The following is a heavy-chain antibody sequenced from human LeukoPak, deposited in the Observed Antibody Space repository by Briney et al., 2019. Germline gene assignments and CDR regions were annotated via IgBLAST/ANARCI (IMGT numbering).Heavy chain of an antibody. CDR1: GFTFTSYC. D-gene: IGHD6-19*01. V-gene: IGHV3-7*01. J-gene: IGHJ4*02. Sequence: PGGSLRLSCAASGFTFTSYCMTWVRQAPGKGLEWVANIKQDVSEKYYVDSVKGRFTISRDNAKNSLYLQMNSLRAEDTAVYYCARCSGWYSYYFDYWGQGTLVTVSS. CDR3: ARCSGWYSYYFDY. CDR2: IKQDVSEK.